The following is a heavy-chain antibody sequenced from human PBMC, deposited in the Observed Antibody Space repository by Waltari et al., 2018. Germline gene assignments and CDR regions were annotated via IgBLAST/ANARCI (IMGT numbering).Heavy chain of an antibody. CDR3: ARSGEMKGTVDY. J-gene: IGHJ4*02. Sequence: HVQLEQSGAEVKKPGSSVKVSCKASGGTFSTYTVTWVRKAPGPGLEWMGSIIPFLGISKYAQSLQARLTITVDQSTNTGYMELNNLRPEDTGVYYCARSGEMKGTVDYWGQGTLVTVSS. D-gene: IGHD1-1*01. V-gene: IGHV1-69*02. CDR2: IIPFLGIS. CDR1: GGTFSTYT.